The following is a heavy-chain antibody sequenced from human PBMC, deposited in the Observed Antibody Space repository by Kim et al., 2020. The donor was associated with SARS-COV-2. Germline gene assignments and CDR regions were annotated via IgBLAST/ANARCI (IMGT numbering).Heavy chain of an antibody. CDR1: GGSFSGYY. CDR2: INHSGST. Sequence: SETLSLTCAVYGGSFSGYYWSWIRQPPGKGLEWIGEINHSGSTNYNPSLKSRVTISVDTSKNQFSLKLSSVTAADTAVYYCARVSPYYYDSSGRFDPWGQGTLVTVSS. D-gene: IGHD3-22*01. J-gene: IGHJ5*02. CDR3: ARVSPYYYDSSGRFDP. V-gene: IGHV4-34*01.